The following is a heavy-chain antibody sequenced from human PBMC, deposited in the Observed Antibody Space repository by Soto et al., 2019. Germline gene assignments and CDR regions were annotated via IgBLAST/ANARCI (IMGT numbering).Heavy chain of an antibody. Sequence: SSQARSLRFSVSGDSISRSNFYWCWLRHPQGKGLEWIGGINYSGSTYYNPSLKSRVTISVDTSKNHFSLMLSSVTAADTAVYYCARHPGYCTGTSRYGYYTIDVWGQGTTVT. CDR3: ARHPGYCTGTSRYGYYTIDV. V-gene: IGHV4-39*01. D-gene: IGHD2-2*01. CDR1: GDSISRSNFY. CDR2: INYSGST. J-gene: IGHJ6*02.